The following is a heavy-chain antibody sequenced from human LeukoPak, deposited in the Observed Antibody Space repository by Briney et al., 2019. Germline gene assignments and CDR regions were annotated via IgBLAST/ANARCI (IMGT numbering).Heavy chain of an antibody. V-gene: IGHV4-59*01. Sequence: PSETLSLTCAVYGGSFSGYYWSWIRQPPGKGLEWIGYISYSGSTNYNPSLKSRVTISVDTSKNQFSLKLSSVTAADTAVYYCARVRYCDSSRYWGSANNPRTFDIWGQGTMVTVSS. CDR1: GGSFSGYY. J-gene: IGHJ3*02. CDR3: ARVRYCDSSRYWGSANNPRTFDI. D-gene: IGHD3-22*01. CDR2: ISYSGST.